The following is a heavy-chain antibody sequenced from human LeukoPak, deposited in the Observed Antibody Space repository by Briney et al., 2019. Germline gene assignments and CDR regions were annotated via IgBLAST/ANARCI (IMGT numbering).Heavy chain of an antibody. CDR2: IIPFLTLT. J-gene: IGHJ4*02. V-gene: IGHV1-69*02. CDR1: ADTFSNYP. Sequence: SVKVSCKASADTFSNYPINWVRQAPGQGLEWLGRIIPFLTLTNYAQNFQDRVTITADKSTSTAYMELSSLRSEDTAMYYCARSLNFASPMTFDYWGQGTLVTVSS. CDR3: ARSLNFASPMTFDY. D-gene: IGHD3-16*01.